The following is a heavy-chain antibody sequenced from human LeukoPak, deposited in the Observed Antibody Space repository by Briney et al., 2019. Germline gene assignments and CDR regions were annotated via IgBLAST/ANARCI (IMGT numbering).Heavy chain of an antibody. CDR2: IRTSGGST. Sequence: PGGSLRLSCAASGFTFSSYAMSWVRQAPGKGLEWVSTIRTSGGSTYYADSVKGRFTISRDNSKNTLYLQMNSLRAEDTAVYYCARDSAVIVWDRVEYYFDYWGQGTLVTVSS. V-gene: IGHV3-23*01. D-gene: IGHD2/OR15-2a*01. J-gene: IGHJ4*02. CDR1: GFTFSSYA. CDR3: ARDSAVIVWDRVEYYFDY.